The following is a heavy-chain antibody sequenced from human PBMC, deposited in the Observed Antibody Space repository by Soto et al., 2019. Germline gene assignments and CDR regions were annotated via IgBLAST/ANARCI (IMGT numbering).Heavy chain of an antibody. J-gene: IGHJ6*02. Sequence: QVQLVESGGGVVQPGRSLRLSCAASGFTFSSYGMRWVRQAPGKGLEWVAVIWYDGSNKYYADSVKGRFTISRDNSKNTLYLQMNSLRAEDTAVYYCARDCDYDFWSGYYYYYYGMDVWGQGTTVTVSS. V-gene: IGHV3-33*01. CDR2: IWYDGSNK. CDR1: GFTFSSYG. D-gene: IGHD3-3*01. CDR3: ARDCDYDFWSGYYYYYYGMDV.